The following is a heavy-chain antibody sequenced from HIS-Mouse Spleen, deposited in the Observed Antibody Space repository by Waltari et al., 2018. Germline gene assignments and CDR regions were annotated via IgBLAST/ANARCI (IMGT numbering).Heavy chain of an antibody. Sequence: AGLLKPSETLSLTCAVYGGSFSGYYWSWIRQPPGKGLEWIGEINHSGSTNYNPSLKSRVTISVDTSKNQFSLKLSSVTAADTAVDYCARRPGWSAARSAFDIWGXXXXXXVSX. CDR1: GGSFSGYY. V-gene: IGHV4-34*01. D-gene: IGHD2-2*01. J-gene: IGHJ3*02. CDR2: INHSGST. CDR3: ARRPGWSAARSAFDI.